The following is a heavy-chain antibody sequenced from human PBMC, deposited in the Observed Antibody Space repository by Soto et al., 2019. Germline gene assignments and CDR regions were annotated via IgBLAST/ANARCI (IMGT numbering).Heavy chain of an antibody. CDR2: IYYSGST. V-gene: IGHV4-30-4*01. CDR3: ARVERVTIFGVVIIRGFDY. D-gene: IGHD3-3*01. J-gene: IGHJ4*02. Sequence: SETLSLTCTVSGGSISSGDYYWSWIRQPPGKGLEWIGYIYYSGSTYYNPSLKSRVTISVDTSKNQFSLKLSSVTAADTAVYYCARVERVTIFGVVIIRGFDYWGQANLLTVSS. CDR1: GGSISSGDYY.